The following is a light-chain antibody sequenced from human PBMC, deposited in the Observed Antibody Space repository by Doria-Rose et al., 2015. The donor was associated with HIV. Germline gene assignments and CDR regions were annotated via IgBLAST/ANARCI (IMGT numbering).Light chain of an antibody. V-gene: IGKV4-1*01. Sequence: DIRVTQSPESLGMSLGERATLNCKSNQSLLYTSKNYLAWYQQKPGQPPKLLIYWASTRQSWVPARFSGSGSGTDFTPTISSLEAEDVAVHYCQQYYDTPSFGPGTTVDIK. J-gene: IGKJ3*01. CDR2: WAS. CDR3: QQYYDTPS. CDR1: QSLLYTSKNY.